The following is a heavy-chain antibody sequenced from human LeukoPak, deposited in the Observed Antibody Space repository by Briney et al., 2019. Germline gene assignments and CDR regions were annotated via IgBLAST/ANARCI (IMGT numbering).Heavy chain of an antibody. J-gene: IGHJ4*02. D-gene: IGHD3-10*01. CDR3: ARGLITMVRGVSFLVY. CDR2: INPNSGGT. CDR1: GYTFTGYY. V-gene: IGHV1-2*02. Sequence: ASVKVSCKASGYTFTGYYMHWVRQAPGQGFEGMGWINPNSGGTNYAQKFQARVTMTRDTSISTAYMELSRLRSDDTAVYYCARGLITMVRGVSFLVYWGQGTLVTFSS.